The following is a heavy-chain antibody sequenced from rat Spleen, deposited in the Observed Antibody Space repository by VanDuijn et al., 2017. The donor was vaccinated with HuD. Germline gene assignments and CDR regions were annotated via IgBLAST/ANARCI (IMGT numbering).Heavy chain of an antibody. V-gene: IGHV4-2*01. J-gene: IGHJ3*01. Sequence: EVKLVESGGGLVQPGRSLKLSCAASGFNFNDYWMGWVRQAPGKGLEWIGEINKDSSTRKYSPSLKDKLTVSRDNDQNTLYLQMSKLGSEDTAIYYCARRGYYSGFAYWGQGTLVTVSS. CDR1: GFNFNDYW. CDR2: INKDSSTR. CDR3: ARRGYYSGFAY. D-gene: IGHD1-1*01.